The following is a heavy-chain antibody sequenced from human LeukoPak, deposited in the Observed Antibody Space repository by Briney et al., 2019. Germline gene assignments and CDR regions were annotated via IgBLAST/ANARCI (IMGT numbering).Heavy chain of an antibody. V-gene: IGHV3-33*01. CDR2: IWNDGSKK. D-gene: IGHD4-17*01. Sequence: GGSLRLSCAVSGFPFSSYGMHWVRQAPGKGLEWLTIIWNDGSKKYYADSVKGRFTISRDNSKSTLFLQMDSLRVEDTAVYFCARAGGRTVLDAFDIWGKGQWSSSLQ. CDR1: GFPFSSYG. J-gene: IGHJ3*02. CDR3: ARAGGRTVLDAFDI.